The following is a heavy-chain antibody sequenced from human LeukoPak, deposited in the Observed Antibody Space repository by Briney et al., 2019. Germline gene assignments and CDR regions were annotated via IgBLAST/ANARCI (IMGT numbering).Heavy chain of an antibody. D-gene: IGHD5-12*01. V-gene: IGHV3-7*01. CDR3: AREGWLRSGTVDY. CDR1: GFTCSSYW. Sequence: GGSLRLSCAASGFTCSSYWMSWVRQAPGKGLEWVANINRDGSEKYYVDSVKGRFTISRDNAKNSLYLQMNSLTAEDTAVYYCAREGWLRSGTVDYWGQGTLVTVSS. J-gene: IGHJ4*02. CDR2: INRDGSEK.